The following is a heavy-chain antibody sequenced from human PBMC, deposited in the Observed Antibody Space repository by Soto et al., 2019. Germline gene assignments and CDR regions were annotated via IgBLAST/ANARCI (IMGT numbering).Heavy chain of an antibody. Sequence: PGGSLRLSCAASGFTFDDYAMHWVRQAPGKGLEWVSGISWNSGSIGYADSVKGRFTISRDNAKNSLYLQMNSLRAEDTALYYCAKDNRSSYYYFDYWGQGT. CDR1: GFTFDDYA. CDR3: AKDNRSSYYYFDY. V-gene: IGHV3-9*01. D-gene: IGHD2-15*01. CDR2: ISWNSGSI. J-gene: IGHJ4*02.